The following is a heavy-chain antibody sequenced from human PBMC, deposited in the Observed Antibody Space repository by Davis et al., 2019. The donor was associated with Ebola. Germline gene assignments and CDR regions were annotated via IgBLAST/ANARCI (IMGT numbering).Heavy chain of an antibody. CDR2: IWYDGSNK. V-gene: IGHV3-30*02. CDR1: GFTFSSYG. D-gene: IGHD2-2*01. J-gene: IGHJ6*02. CDR3: AVGLRGGSTSCHGTEYYYGMDV. Sequence: PGGSLRLSCAASGFTFSSYGMHWVRQAPGKGLEWVAVIWYDGSNKYYADSVKGRFTISRDKSKNTLYLQMNSLRAEDTAVYYCAVGLRGGSTSCHGTEYYYGMDVWGQGTTVTVSS.